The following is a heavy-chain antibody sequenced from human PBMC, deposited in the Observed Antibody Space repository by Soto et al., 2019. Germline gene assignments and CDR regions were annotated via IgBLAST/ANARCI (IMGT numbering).Heavy chain of an antibody. J-gene: IGHJ6*02. CDR1: GYSFTSYW. D-gene: IGHD3-10*01. CDR3: ARRGPTMVRGAAVGYYYYYGMDV. Sequence: GESLKISCKGSGYSFTSYWISWVRQMPGKGLEWMGRIDPSDSYTNYSPSFQGHVTISADKSISTAYLQWSSLKASDTAMYYCARRGPTMVRGAAVGYYYYYGMDVWGQGTTVTVSS. V-gene: IGHV5-10-1*01. CDR2: IDPSDSYT.